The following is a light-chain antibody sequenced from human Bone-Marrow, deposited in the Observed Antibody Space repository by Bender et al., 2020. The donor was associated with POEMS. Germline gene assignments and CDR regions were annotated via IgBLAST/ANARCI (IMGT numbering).Light chain of an antibody. CDR2: EDN. V-gene: IGLV2-23*02. CDR3: CSYGGSSTFTYV. Sequence: QSALSQPASVSGSPGQSITISCSGTISDIRIYNVVSWYQQHPGKAPKVIIYEDNNRPSGVSNRFSGSNSGNSASLTISGLQAEDEAEYYCCSYGGSSTFTYVFASGAKVTVL. CDR1: ISDIRIYNV. J-gene: IGLJ1*01.